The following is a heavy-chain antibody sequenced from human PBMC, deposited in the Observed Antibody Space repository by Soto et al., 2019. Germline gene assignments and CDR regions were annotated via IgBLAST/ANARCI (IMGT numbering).Heavy chain of an antibody. J-gene: IGHJ4*02. CDR2: IYSGGGT. D-gene: IGHD2-15*01. V-gene: IGHV3-66*01. CDR1: GFTVSSSD. CDR3: VRSFFCSGGSCYSISSH. Sequence: EVQLVESGGGLVQPGGSLRLSCAASGFTVSSSDMSWVRQAPGKGLEWVSVIYSGGGTYYAASVKGRFTISRDNSKNTLYLQMNSLRDEDTAVYYCVRSFFCSGGSCYSISSHWGQGTLVTVSS.